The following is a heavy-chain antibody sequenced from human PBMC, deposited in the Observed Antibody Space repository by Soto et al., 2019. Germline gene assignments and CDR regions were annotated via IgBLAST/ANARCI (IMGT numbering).Heavy chain of an antibody. CDR2: IYPGDSDT. V-gene: IGHV5-51*01. CDR1: GYSFTSYW. D-gene: IGHD3-3*01. J-gene: IGHJ6*03. Sequence: GESLKISRKGSGYSFTSYWIGWVRQMPGKGLEWMGIIYPGDSDTRYSPSFQGQVTISADKSISTAYLQWSSLKASDTAMYYCARRQRDFWSGYYPNPQYYYYMYVWGKGTTVTVSS. CDR3: ARRQRDFWSGYYPNPQYYYYMYV.